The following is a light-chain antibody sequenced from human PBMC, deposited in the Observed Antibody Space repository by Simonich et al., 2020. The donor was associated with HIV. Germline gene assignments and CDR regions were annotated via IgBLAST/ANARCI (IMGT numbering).Light chain of an antibody. CDR1: QSISSY. Sequence: IQMPQSPSSLSTSVGDRVTIPCRASQSISSYLNWYQQKPGKAPTLLIYAASSLQSGVPSRFSGSGSGTDFTLTISRMEPEDFAVYYCQQYGSSPQTFGQGTKVEIK. CDR3: QQYGSSPQT. V-gene: IGKV1-39*01. J-gene: IGKJ1*01. CDR2: AAS.